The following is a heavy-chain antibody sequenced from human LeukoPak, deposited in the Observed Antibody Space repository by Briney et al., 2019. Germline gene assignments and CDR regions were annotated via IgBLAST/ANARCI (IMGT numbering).Heavy chain of an antibody. Sequence: SERLSLTCTVSGGPISSYYWSFVRQPARKRLEWIGRIYTSGRTNYNSHLKSRVTMSVDTSKNQFSLKLSSVTAADTAVYYCARRDAFDIWGQGTMVSVSP. V-gene: IGHV4-4*07. CDR2: IYTSGRT. CDR1: GGPISSYY. CDR3: ARRDAFDI. J-gene: IGHJ3*02.